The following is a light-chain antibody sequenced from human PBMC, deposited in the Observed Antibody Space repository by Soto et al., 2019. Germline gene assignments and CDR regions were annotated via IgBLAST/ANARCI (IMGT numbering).Light chain of an antibody. J-gene: IGKJ1*01. CDR2: DAS. V-gene: IGKV1-5*01. Sequence: DIQMTQSPSTLSASVGDRVTITCRASQIITNRLAWYQQKPGKAPKVLIYDASNLESGVPSRFSGIRSGTEFTLTISSLQPDDFATYYCQQYNSYSWTFGQGTKVDIK. CDR3: QQYNSYSWT. CDR1: QIITNR.